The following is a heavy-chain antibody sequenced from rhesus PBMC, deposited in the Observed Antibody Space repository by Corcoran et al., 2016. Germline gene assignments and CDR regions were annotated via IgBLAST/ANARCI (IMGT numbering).Heavy chain of an antibody. CDR3: ARGYSSWSGFDY. D-gene: IGHD6-13*01. Sequence: QVQLVQSGAEVKKPGSSVKVSCKASGYTFTDYYMHWVRPAPRQGLEWMGYINPYKGNTKYAQKFQGRVTMTRDTSTSTAYMELSSLRSEDTAVYYCARGYSSWSGFDYWGQGVLVTVSS. CDR2: INPYKGNT. J-gene: IGHJ4*01. V-gene: IGHV1S2*01. CDR1: GYTFTDYY.